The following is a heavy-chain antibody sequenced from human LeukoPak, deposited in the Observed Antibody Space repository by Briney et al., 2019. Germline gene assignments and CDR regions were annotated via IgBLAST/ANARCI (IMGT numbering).Heavy chain of an antibody. Sequence: ASVKVSCKASGYTFTGYYMHWVRQAPGQGLEWMGGIIPIFGTANYAQKFQGRVTITADESTSTAYMELSSLRSEDTAVYYCARGYSYGYGYYYYYMDVWGKGTTVTISS. CDR3: ARGYSYGYGYYYYYMDV. V-gene: IGHV1-69*13. CDR2: IIPIFGTA. J-gene: IGHJ6*03. CDR1: GYTFTGYY. D-gene: IGHD5-18*01.